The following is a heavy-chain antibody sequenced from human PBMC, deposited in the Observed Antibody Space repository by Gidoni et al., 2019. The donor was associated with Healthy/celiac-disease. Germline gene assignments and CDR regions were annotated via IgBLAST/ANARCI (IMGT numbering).Heavy chain of an antibody. CDR1: GFTFSSYA. V-gene: IGHV3-23*01. Sequence: EVQLLESGGGLVQPGGSLRRSCAASGFTFSSYAMSWVRQAPGKGLEWFSAISGSGGSTYYADSVKGRFTISRDNSKNTLYLQMNSLRAEDTAVYYCAKDRELRGLVYFDYWGQGTLVTVSS. CDR2: ISGSGGST. J-gene: IGHJ4*02. CDR3: AKDRELRGLVYFDY. D-gene: IGHD1-26*01.